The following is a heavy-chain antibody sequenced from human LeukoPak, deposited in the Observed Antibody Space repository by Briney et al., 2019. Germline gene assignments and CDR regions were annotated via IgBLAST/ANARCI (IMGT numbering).Heavy chain of an antibody. Sequence: SETLSLTCTVSGGSITSYYWSWIRQPPGKGLEWIGYIYYGGTTNYNPSLRSRVTISIDTSKNQFSLKLSSVTAADTAVYYCARHDCSGGSCSADSFDYWGQGTLVTVSS. CDR2: IYYGGTT. D-gene: IGHD2-15*01. CDR3: ARHDCSGGSCSADSFDY. CDR1: GGSITSYY. V-gene: IGHV4-59*08. J-gene: IGHJ4*02.